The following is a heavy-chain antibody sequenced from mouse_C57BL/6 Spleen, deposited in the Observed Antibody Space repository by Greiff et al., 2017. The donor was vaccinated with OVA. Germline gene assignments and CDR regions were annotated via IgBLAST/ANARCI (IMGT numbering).Heavy chain of an antibody. V-gene: IGHV5-9-1*02. Sequence: EVKLVESGEGLVKPGGSLKLSCAASGFTFSSYAMSWVRQTPEKRLAWVAYISSGGDYIYYADTVKGRFTISRDNARNTLYLQMSSLKSEDTAMYYCTREGGIYAMDYWGQGTSVTVSS. D-gene: IGHD1-1*02. CDR3: TREGGIYAMDY. CDR1: GFTFSSYA. J-gene: IGHJ4*01. CDR2: ISSGGDYI.